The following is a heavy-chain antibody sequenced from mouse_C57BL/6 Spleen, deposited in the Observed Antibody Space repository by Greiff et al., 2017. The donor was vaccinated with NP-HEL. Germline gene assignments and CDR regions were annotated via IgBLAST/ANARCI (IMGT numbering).Heavy chain of an antibody. J-gene: IGHJ3*01. Sequence: VQLQQSGAELVKPGASVKISCKASGYAFSSYWMNWVKQRPGKGLEWIGQIYPGDGDTNYNGKFKGKATLTADKSSSTAYMQLSSLTSEDSAVYFCARWKDYYGSSLAYWGQGTLVTVSA. CDR1: GYAFSSYW. CDR2: IYPGDGDT. D-gene: IGHD1-1*01. V-gene: IGHV1-80*01. CDR3: ARWKDYYGSSLAY.